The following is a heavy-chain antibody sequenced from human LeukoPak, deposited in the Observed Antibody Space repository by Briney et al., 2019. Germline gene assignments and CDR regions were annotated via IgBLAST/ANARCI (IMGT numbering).Heavy chain of an antibody. CDR1: GFTFSSYA. V-gene: IGHV3-23*01. CDR2: ISGSGGST. J-gene: IGHJ4*02. Sequence: GGSLRLSCAASGFTFSSYAMSWVRQAPGKGLEWVSAISGSGGSTYYADSVKGRFTISGDNSKNTLYLQMNSLRAEDTAVYYCAKDRARGSYYGGSFDYWGQGTLVTVSS. D-gene: IGHD1-26*01. CDR3: AKDRARGSYYGGSFDY.